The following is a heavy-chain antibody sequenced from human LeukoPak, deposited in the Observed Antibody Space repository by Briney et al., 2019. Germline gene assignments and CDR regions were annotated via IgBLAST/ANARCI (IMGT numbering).Heavy chain of an antibody. V-gene: IGHV3-30-3*01. CDR3: ARGSAGRLNWFDP. J-gene: IGHJ5*02. CDR2: ISYDGSNK. CDR1: GFTFSSYA. D-gene: IGHD5-12*01. Sequence: TGGSLRLSCAASGFTFSSYAMHWVRQAPGKGLEWVAVISYDGSNKYYADSVKGRFTISRDNSKNTLYLQMNSLRAEDTAVYYCARGSAGRLNWFDPWGQGTLVTVSS.